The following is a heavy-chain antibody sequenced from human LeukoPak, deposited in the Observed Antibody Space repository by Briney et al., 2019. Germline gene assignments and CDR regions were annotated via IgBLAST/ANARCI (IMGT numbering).Heavy chain of an antibody. D-gene: IGHD3-10*01. CDR1: GGSISSGGYY. CDR3: ARDNGSGSYLFDY. CDR2: IYYSGST. Sequence: PSETLSLTCTVSGGSISSGGYYWSWIRQHPGKGLEWIGYIYYSGSTYYNPSLKSRVTISVDTSKNQFSLKLSSVTAADTAVYYCARDNGSGSYLFDYWGQGTLVTVSS. J-gene: IGHJ4*02. V-gene: IGHV4-31*03.